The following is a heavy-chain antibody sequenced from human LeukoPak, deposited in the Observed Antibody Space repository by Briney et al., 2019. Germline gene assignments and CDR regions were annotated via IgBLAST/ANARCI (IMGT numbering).Heavy chain of an antibody. CDR1: GGSISSYY. CDR3: ARATKLLWFGELLEKGSYCFDY. D-gene: IGHD3-10*01. Sequence: SETLSLTCTVSGGSISSYYWSWIRQPPGKGLEWIGYIYYSGSTNYNPSLKSRVTVSVDTSKNQFSLKLSSVTAADTAVYYCARATKLLWFGELLEKGSYCFDYWGQGTLVTVSS. J-gene: IGHJ4*02. CDR2: IYYSGST. V-gene: IGHV4-59*01.